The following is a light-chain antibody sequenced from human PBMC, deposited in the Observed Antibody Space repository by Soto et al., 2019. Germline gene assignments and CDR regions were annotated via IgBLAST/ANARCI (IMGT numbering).Light chain of an antibody. J-gene: IGKJ4*01. Sequence: DIQMTQSPSTLSASVGDRVTITCRASQSISSWLAWYQQKPGKAPKLLIYDASSLESGVPSRFSGSGSGTEFTLTISSLQPDDFAACYCQQYNSYPLTFGGGTKVDIK. CDR3: QQYNSYPLT. V-gene: IGKV1-5*01. CDR1: QSISSW. CDR2: DAS.